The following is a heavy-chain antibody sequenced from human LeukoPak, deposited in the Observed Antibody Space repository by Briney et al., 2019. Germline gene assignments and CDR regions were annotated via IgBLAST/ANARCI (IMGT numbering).Heavy chain of an antibody. D-gene: IGHD5-12*01. V-gene: IGHV2-70*11. CDR1: GFSLSTSGMC. CDR2: IDWDDDK. Sequence: SGPTLVNPTQTLTLTCTFSGFSLSTSGMCVSWIRQPPGKALEWLARIDWDDDKYYSTSLKTRLTISKDTSKNQVVLTMTNMDPVDTATYYCARTRHIPGYSGLPYYFDYWGQGTLVTVSS. CDR3: ARTRHIPGYSGLPYYFDY. J-gene: IGHJ4*02.